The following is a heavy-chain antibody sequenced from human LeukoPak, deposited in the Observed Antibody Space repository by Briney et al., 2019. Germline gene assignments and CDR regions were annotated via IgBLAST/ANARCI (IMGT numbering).Heavy chain of an antibody. D-gene: IGHD6-6*01. CDR3: AKDVSLYSSFGESAGP. J-gene: IGHJ5*02. Sequence: PGGSLRLSCAASGFTFSSYAMHWVRQAPGKGLEWVAVISYDGSNKYYADSVKGRFTISRDNSKNTLYLQMNSLRAEDTAEYYCAKDVSLYSSFGESAGPWGQGTLVTVSS. CDR1: GFTFSSYA. CDR2: ISYDGSNK. V-gene: IGHV3-30-3*01.